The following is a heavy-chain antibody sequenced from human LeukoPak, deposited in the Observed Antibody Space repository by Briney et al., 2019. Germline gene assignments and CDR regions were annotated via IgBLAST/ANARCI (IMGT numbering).Heavy chain of an antibody. J-gene: IGHJ3*02. Sequence: ASVKVSCKASGGTFGSYAISWVRQAPGQGLEWMGGIIPIFGTANYAQKFQGRVTITTDESTSTAYMELSSLRSEDTAVYYCARGSHSSGYYGAPGAFDIWGQGTMVTVSS. CDR2: IIPIFGTA. CDR3: ARGSHSSGYYGAPGAFDI. V-gene: IGHV1-69*05. CDR1: GGTFGSYA. D-gene: IGHD3-22*01.